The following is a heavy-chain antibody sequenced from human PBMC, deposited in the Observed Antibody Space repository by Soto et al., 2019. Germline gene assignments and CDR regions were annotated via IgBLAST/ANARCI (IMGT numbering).Heavy chain of an antibody. D-gene: IGHD5-12*01. CDR3: ARDRRDGYYFDS. CDR1: GGSFSGYY. CDR2: INHSGST. V-gene: IGHV4-34*01. Sequence: SETLSLTCAVYGGSFSGYYWTWIRQPPGTGLEWIGEINHSGSTNYNPSLKSRVTISVDTSKNQFSLKLISVTAADTAMYYCARDRRDGYYFDSWGQGALVTVSS. J-gene: IGHJ4*02.